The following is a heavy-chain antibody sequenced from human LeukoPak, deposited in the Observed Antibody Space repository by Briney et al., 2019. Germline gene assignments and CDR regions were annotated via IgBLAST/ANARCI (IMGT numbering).Heavy chain of an antibody. CDR3: ASHSEITSMDV. V-gene: IGHV4-59*08. CDR2: IYYSGST. D-gene: IGHD1-20*01. J-gene: IGHJ6*02. Sequence: SETLSLTCTVSGDSIGSYYWSWIRQPPGKGLEWIGYIYYSGSTNYNPSLKSRVTISVDTSKNQFSLKLRSVTAADTAVYYCASHSEITSMDVWGQGTTVTVSS. CDR1: GDSIGSYY.